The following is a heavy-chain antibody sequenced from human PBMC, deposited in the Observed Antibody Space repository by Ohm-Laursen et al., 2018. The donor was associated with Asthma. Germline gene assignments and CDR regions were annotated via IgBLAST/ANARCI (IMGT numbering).Heavy chain of an antibody. V-gene: IGHV3-30*18. CDR1: GFTFSSYG. Sequence: LSLTCAASGFTFSSYGMHWVRQAPGKGLEWVAVISYDGSNKYYADSVKGRFTISRDNSKNTLYLQMNSLRAEDTAVYYCAKEWTPATAIPFDYWGQGTLVTVSS. CDR2: ISYDGSNK. CDR3: AKEWTPATAIPFDY. J-gene: IGHJ4*02. D-gene: IGHD2-21*02.